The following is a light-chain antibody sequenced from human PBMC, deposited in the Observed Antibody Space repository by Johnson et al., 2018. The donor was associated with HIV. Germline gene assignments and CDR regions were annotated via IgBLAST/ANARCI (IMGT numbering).Light chain of an antibody. CDR1: SSNIGNNY. CDR3: ETWDSSLSGV. Sequence: QSVLTQPPSVSAAPGQKVTISCSGSSSNIGNNYVSWYQQLPGTAPKLLIYDNNKRPSGIPDRFSGSKSGTSATLGITGLQTGEEADYYGETWDSSLSGVFGTGTKVTVL. V-gene: IGLV1-51*01. CDR2: DNN. J-gene: IGLJ1*01.